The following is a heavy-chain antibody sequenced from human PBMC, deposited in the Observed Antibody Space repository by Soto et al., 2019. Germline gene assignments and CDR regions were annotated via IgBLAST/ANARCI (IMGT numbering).Heavy chain of an antibody. V-gene: IGHV4-4*02. CDR3: ARLSFSYGVDV. CDR1: GGSISSANW. J-gene: IGHJ6*02. CDR2: IYHGGST. Sequence: SETLSLTCAVSGGSISSANWWTWVRQPPGKGLEWIGEIYHGGSTSYNPSLKSRVTLSLDKFKNHFSLNLTSVTAADTAVYYCARLSFSYGVDVWGQGTKVTVXS.